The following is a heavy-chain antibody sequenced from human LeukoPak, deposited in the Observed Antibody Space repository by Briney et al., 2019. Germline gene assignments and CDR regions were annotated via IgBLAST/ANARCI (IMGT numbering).Heavy chain of an antibody. J-gene: IGHJ4*02. D-gene: IGHD3-22*01. CDR2: IIPILGIA. V-gene: IGHV1-69*04. CDR3: AKEGEYYYDSSGYYYPDY. CDR1: GGTFSSYA. Sequence: SVKVSCKASGGTFSSYAISWVRQAPGQGLEWMGRIIPILGIANYAQKFQGRVTITADKSTSTAYMELSSLRSEDTAVYYCAKEGEYYYDSSGYYYPDYWGQGTLVTXSS.